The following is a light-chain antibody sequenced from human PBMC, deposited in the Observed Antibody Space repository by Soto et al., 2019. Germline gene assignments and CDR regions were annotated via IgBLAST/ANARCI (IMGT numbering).Light chain of an antibody. CDR1: SSDVGAFDS. J-gene: IGLJ1*01. CDR2: EAS. V-gene: IGLV2-8*01. CDR3: SSYAGRNNYV. Sequence: QSALTQPPSASGSLGQSVTISCTGSSSDVGAFDSVSWYQQHPHKAPQIIIYEASKRPSGVPDRFSGSKSGNTASLTVSGLQADDEADYFCSSYAGRNNYVFGTGTKLTVL.